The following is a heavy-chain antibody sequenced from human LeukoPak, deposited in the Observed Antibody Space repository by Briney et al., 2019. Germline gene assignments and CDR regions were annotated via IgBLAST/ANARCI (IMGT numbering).Heavy chain of an antibody. CDR2: IYHSGST. CDR1: GGSISSSNW. V-gene: IGHV4-4*02. D-gene: IGHD5-18*01. CDR3: ASHVDTNYGAFDI. Sequence: SGTLSLTCAVSGGSISSSNWWSWVRQPPGKGLEWIGEIYHSGSTNYNPSLKSRVTISVDKSKNQFSLKLSSVTAADMAVYYCASHVDTNYGAFDIWGQGTMVTVSS. J-gene: IGHJ3*02.